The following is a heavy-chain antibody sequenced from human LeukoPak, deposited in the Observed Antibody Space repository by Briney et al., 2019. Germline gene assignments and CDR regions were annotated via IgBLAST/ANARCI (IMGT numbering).Heavy chain of an antibody. J-gene: IGHJ4*02. D-gene: IGHD2-21*02. Sequence: ASVKASCKASGYMFTGYYMHWVRQAPGQGLEWMGWINPNSGGTNYAQKFQGRVTMTRDTSISTAYMELSSLRSDDTAVYYCARGYCSGDCFTLFDYWGQGTLVTVSS. CDR3: ARGYCSGDCFTLFDY. V-gene: IGHV1-2*02. CDR2: INPNSGGT. CDR1: GYMFTGYY.